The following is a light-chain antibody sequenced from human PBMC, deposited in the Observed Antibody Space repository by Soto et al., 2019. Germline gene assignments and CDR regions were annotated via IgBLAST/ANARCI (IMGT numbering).Light chain of an antibody. CDR1: QGIGGD. CDR3: QQFNSYPRT. J-gene: IGKJ1*01. V-gene: IGKV1-13*02. CDR2: DAT. Sequence: AVPLTQSPSSLSASVGDTVSITCRASQGIGGDLAWYQQSPGKAPVLLLYDATRLESGVPSRVSGSGSGTDFSRTFTSLQPEDFATCICQQFNSYPRTFGQGTKV.